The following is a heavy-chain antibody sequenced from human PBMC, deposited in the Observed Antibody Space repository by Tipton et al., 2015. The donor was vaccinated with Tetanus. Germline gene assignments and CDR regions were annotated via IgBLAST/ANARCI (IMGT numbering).Heavy chain of an antibody. CDR2: ISTSGNT. V-gene: IGHV4-4*07. J-gene: IGHJ5*02. CDR1: GDFASLSY. CDR3: ARGLFCANSICPALLFDP. Sequence: TLSLTCTVSGDFASLSYWSWIRQPVGKSLEWLGRISTSGNTHYNPSLKGRVTMSLDTPKKQFSLTLTSVTAADTAVYYCARGLFCANSICPALLFDPWGQGTQVTVSS. D-gene: IGHD2/OR15-2a*01.